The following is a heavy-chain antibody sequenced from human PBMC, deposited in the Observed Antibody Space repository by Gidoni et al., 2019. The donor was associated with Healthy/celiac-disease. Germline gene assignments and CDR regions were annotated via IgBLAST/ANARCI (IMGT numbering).Heavy chain of an antibody. CDR2: ISGSGGST. CDR3: AKDGCISTSCHYYYGMDV. D-gene: IGHD2-2*01. V-gene: IGHV3-23*01. CDR1: VFPSSSDA. Sequence: EVQLLESGGGLVQPGGSLRLSCAASVFPSSSDALSWVRQAPGKGLAWVTAISGSGGSTYYADSVKGRFTISRDNSKNTLYLQMNSLRAEDTAVYYCAKDGCISTSCHYYYGMDVWGQGTTVTVSS. J-gene: IGHJ6*02.